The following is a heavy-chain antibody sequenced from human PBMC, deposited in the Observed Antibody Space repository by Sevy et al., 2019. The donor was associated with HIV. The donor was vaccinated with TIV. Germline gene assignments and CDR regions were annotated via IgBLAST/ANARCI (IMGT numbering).Heavy chain of an antibody. V-gene: IGHV3-30*04. J-gene: IGHJ4*02. D-gene: IGHD1-1*01. Sequence: GGSLRLSCAASGFTFSSYAMHWVRQAPGKGLEWVAVISYDGSNKYYADSVKGRFTISRDNSKNTLYLQMNSLRAEDTAVYYCAKARWKMNDYWGQGTLVTVSS. CDR1: GFTFSSYA. CDR3: AKARWKMNDY. CDR2: ISYDGSNK.